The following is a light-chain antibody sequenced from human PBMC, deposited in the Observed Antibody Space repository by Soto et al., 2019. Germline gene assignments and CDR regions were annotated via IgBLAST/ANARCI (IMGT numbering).Light chain of an antibody. CDR1: SGDVGGYNF. J-gene: IGLJ3*02. CDR2: EVT. V-gene: IGLV2-8*01. CDR3: SSYAGGIKWV. Sequence: QSALTQPPSASGSPGQSVTISCTGTSGDVGGYNFVSWYQQHPGKAPKFMIYEVTKRPSGVPDRFSGSKSGYTASLTVSGLQAEDEADYYCSSYAGGIKWVFGGGTKVTVL.